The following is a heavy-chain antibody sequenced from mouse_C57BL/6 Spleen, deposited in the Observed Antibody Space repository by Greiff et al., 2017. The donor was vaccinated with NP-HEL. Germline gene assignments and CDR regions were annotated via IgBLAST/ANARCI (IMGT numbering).Heavy chain of an antibody. Sequence: EVQLVESGGGLVKPGGSLKLSCAASGFTFTSYAMSWVRQTPEKSLEWVATISHGGSYTYYPDNVKGRFTITRDNAKNNLYMQMSHLKSEDTAMYYCARDRFVATAFDYWGQGTTLTVSS. V-gene: IGHV5-4*01. CDR1: GFTFTSYA. J-gene: IGHJ2*01. CDR2: ISHGGSYT. CDR3: ARDRFVATAFDY. D-gene: IGHD1-1*01.